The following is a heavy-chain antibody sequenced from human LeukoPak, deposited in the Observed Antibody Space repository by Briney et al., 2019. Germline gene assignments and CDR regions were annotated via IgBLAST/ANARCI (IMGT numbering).Heavy chain of an antibody. Sequence: SETLSLTCAVYGGSFSGYYWSWIRQPPGKGLEWIGEINHSGSTNYNPSLKSRVTISVDTSKNQFSLKLSSVTAADTAVYYCARPGSIYDGNFGYWGQGTLVTVSS. J-gene: IGHJ4*02. CDR2: INHSGST. V-gene: IGHV4-34*01. CDR1: GGSFSGYY. D-gene: IGHD3-10*01. CDR3: ARPGSIYDGNFGY.